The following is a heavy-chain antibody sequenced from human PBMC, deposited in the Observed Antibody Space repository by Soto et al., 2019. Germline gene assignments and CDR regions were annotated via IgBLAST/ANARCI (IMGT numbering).Heavy chain of an antibody. CDR3: ARDREDYGDTTSWYYYGMDV. Sequence: GGSLRLSCAASGFTFSDYYMSWIRQAPGKGLEWVSYISSSSSYTNYADSVKGRFTISRDNAKNSLYLQMNSLRAEDTAVYYCARDREDYGDTTSWYYYGMDVWGQGTTVTVSS. CDR2: ISSSSSYT. V-gene: IGHV3-11*06. D-gene: IGHD4-17*01. CDR1: GFTFSDYY. J-gene: IGHJ6*02.